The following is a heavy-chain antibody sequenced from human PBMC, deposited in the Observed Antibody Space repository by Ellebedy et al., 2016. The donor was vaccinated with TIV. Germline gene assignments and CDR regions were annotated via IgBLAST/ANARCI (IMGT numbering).Heavy chain of an antibody. V-gene: IGHV3-7*03. CDR1: GFTFSRYR. Sequence: GESLKISCVGSGFTFSRYRMNWVRQAPGKGLEWVAHIVQDGSEKYYADSVEGRFTISRDNAKDSLYLQMNSLRAEDTAVYYCAGRAYNWNDGSLFDYWGQGTLVTVSS. D-gene: IGHD1-1*01. CDR2: IVQDGSEK. J-gene: IGHJ4*02. CDR3: AGRAYNWNDGSLFDY.